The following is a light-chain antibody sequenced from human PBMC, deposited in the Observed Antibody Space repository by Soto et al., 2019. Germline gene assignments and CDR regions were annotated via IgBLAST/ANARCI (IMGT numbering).Light chain of an antibody. CDR1: QNINSDY. CDR2: GAS. V-gene: IGKV3-20*01. CDR3: QKYGSSPR. J-gene: IGKJ1*01. Sequence: EIVLTQSPGTLSLSPGERATLSCRASQNINSDYLAWYQQKPGQAPRLLMYGASNRFTGIPDRFSGSGSGTDFTLTISRLEPEDSAVYYCQKYGSSPRFGQGTKVEIK.